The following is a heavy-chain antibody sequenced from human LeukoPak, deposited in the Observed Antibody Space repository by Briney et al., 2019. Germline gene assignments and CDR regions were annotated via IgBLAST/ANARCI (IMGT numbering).Heavy chain of an antibody. CDR2: INPNSGGT. Sequence: GASVKVSCTASGYTFTGYYMHWVRQAPGQGLEWMGWINPNSGGTNYAQRFQGRVTMTRDTSISTAYMELSRLRSDDTAVYYCARASRIAVAGKGYWGQGTLVTVSP. J-gene: IGHJ4*02. CDR1: GYTFTGYY. D-gene: IGHD6-19*01. CDR3: ARASRIAVAGKGY. V-gene: IGHV1-2*02.